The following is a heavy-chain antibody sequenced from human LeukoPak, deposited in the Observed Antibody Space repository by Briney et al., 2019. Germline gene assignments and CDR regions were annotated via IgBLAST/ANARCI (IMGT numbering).Heavy chain of an antibody. CDR1: GFTFSSYA. Sequence: GGSLRLSCAASGFTFSSYAMHWVRQAPGKGLEWVAVISYDGSNKYYADFVKGRFTISRDNSKNTLYLQMNSLRAEDTAVYYCARDDTSAHFFDYWGQGTLVTVSS. V-gene: IGHV3-30*04. CDR3: ARDDTSAHFFDY. CDR2: ISYDGSNK. J-gene: IGHJ4*02. D-gene: IGHD3-10*01.